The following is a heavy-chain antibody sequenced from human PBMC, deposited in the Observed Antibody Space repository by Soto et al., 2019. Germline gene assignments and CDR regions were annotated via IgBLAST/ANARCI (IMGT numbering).Heavy chain of an antibody. CDR2: MSYDGSNE. CDR3: AKHLSHKYDY. Sequence: QVQLVESGGGVVQPGRSLRLSCAASGFTFSHYAMHWVRQAPGKGLEWVALMSYDGSNEYYADSVKGRFTISRDNSKNTLYLHMNSLRPDDTALYYCAKHLSHKYDYCGQGTLVTVSS. V-gene: IGHV3-30*18. CDR1: GFTFSHYA. J-gene: IGHJ4*02.